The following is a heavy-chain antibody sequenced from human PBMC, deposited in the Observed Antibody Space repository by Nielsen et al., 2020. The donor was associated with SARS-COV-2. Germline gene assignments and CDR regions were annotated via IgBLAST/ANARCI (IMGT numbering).Heavy chain of an antibody. Sequence: ASVKVSCKVSGYTLTELSMHWVRQAPGKGLEWMGGFDPEDGETIYAQKFQGRVTMTEDTSTDTAYMELSSLRSADTAVYYCRVVPAAIPYYYYGMDVWGQGTTVTVSS. D-gene: IGHD2-2*01. V-gene: IGHV1-24*01. CDR1: GYTLTELS. CDR2: FDPEDGET. CDR3: RVVPAAIPYYYYGMDV. J-gene: IGHJ6*02.